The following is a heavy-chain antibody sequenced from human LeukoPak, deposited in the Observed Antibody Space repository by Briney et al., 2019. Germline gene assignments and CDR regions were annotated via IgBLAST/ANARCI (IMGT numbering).Heavy chain of an antibody. J-gene: IGHJ4*02. CDR2: INHSGST. CDR1: GGSFSGYY. D-gene: IGHD3-3*01. CDR3: ARGRLYYDFWSGFKADY. Sequence: SETLSLTCAVYGGSFSGYYWSWIRQPPGKGLEWSGEINHSGSTNYNPSLKSRVTISVDTSKNQFSLKLSSVTAADTAVYYCARGRLYYDFWSGFKADYWGQGTLVTVSS. V-gene: IGHV4-34*01.